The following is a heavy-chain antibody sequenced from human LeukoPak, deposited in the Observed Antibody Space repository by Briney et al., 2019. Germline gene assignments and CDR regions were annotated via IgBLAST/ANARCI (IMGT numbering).Heavy chain of an antibody. J-gene: IGHJ4*02. V-gene: IGHV1-24*01. CDR2: FDPEDGET. D-gene: IGHD6-13*01. CDR3: ATDRSSSWYYFDY. Sequence: ASVTVSCKVSGYTLTELSMHRVRQAPGKGREWMGGFDPEDGETIYAQKFQGRVTMTEDTSTDTAYMELSSLRSEDTAVYYCATDRSSSWYYFDYWGQGTLVTVSS. CDR1: GYTLTELS.